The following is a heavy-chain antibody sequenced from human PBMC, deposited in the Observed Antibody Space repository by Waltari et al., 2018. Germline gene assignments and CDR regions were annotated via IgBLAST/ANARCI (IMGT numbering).Heavy chain of an antibody. V-gene: IGHV3-7*01. CDR3: AGGGGFLCDI. CDR2: IKQDGSEI. CDR1: GFTFRSLW. D-gene: IGHD3-3*01. J-gene: IGHJ3*02. Sequence: EVQLVASGGGLVQPGGSLRRSCAVSGFTFRSLWRSWFRQAPGKGLEWVANIKQDGSEIYYVDSVKGRFTISRDNAKNSLYLQMNSLTTEDTAVYYYAGGGGFLCDIWGQGTLVTVSS.